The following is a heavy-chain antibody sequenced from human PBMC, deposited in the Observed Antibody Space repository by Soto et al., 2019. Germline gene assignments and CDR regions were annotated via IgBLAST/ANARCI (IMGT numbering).Heavy chain of an antibody. CDR3: ARNKPSSDRRWSSLGLEV. CDR2: VFPGDSDT. J-gene: IGHJ6*02. Sequence: GESLKISCKASGDSDLFNTYWIGWVRQRPGNGLEWMGIVFPGDSDTRYSPSFKGQVTISADKYTTTAYLQWSSLKPSDTAIYYCARNKPSSDRRWSSLGLEVWGQGTTVTVSS. D-gene: IGHD3-22*01. V-gene: IGHV5-51*01. CDR1: GDSDLFNTYW.